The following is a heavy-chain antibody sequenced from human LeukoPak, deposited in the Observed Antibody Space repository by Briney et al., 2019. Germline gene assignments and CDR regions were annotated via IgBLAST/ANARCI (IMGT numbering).Heavy chain of an antibody. CDR1: GGSIISYY. V-gene: IGHV4-59*01. J-gene: IGHJ4*02. D-gene: IGHD2-2*01. CDR2: IYHTGTT. CDR3: ARGSGWCSSSTCYSFDY. Sequence: SETLSLTCSVSGGSIISYYWSWIRQPPGRGLEWIGYIYHTGTTNYNPSLKSRVTISVNTSTNQLSRRLNSVTAADTAVYYCARGSGWCSSSTCYSFDYWGQGSLVTVSS.